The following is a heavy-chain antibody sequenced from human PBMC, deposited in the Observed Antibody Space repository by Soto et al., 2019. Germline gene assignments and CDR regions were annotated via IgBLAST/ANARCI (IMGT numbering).Heavy chain of an antibody. Sequence: EVQLVESGGGLIQPGGSLRLSCGVSGFSVSGNYMSWVRQAPGKGLDWVSVIYSGGSRYYAVSVRGRFTISRDESQNTLYLQMNNLRAEDTAVYYCARSMMVRGVLFDLWGRGSLVSVSS. CDR3: ARSMMVRGVLFDL. D-gene: IGHD3-10*01. CDR2: IYSGGSR. V-gene: IGHV3-53*01. J-gene: IGHJ4*02. CDR1: GFSVSGNY.